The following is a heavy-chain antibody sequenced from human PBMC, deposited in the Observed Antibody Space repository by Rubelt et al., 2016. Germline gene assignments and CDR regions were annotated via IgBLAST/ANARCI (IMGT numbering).Heavy chain of an antibody. CDR1: GFSVSSSY. CDR3: AACRDGYNVFDY. Sequence: EVQLVVSGGGLVQPGGSLRLSCAASGFSVSSSYLSWVRQAPGKGLEWVSVIYSGGSTYYADSVKGRFTISSDNSKNTHAPKTNCLVAEDTAVYYCAACRDGYNVFDYWGQGTLVTVSS. CDR2: IYSGGST. V-gene: IGHV3-66*01. J-gene: IGHJ4*02. D-gene: IGHD5-24*01.